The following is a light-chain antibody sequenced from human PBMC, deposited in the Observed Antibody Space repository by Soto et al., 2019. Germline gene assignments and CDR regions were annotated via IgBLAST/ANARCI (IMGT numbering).Light chain of an antibody. CDR3: LQYATSRRT. CDR1: QTVSRNY. V-gene: IGKV3-20*01. J-gene: IGKJ1*01. CDR2: SAS. Sequence: DIVLTQSPGTLSLSPGERATLSCRANQTVSRNYLAWYQQKPRQTPRLLIYSASNKTTVIPDRFRGSGSGTDFTLTITRLEPEDFGVYYCLQYATSRRTFGQGTRVDI.